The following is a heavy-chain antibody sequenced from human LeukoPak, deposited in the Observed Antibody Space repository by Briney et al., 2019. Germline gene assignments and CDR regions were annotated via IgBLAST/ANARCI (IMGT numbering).Heavy chain of an antibody. J-gene: IGHJ5*02. Sequence: ASVKVSCKASGGTFSSYAISWVRQAPGQGLEWMGGIIPIFGTANYAQKFQGRVTITADESTSTAYMELSSLRSEDTAVYYCARIEPPYSSSWSWFDPWDQGTLVTVSS. CDR2: IIPIFGTA. CDR1: GGTFSSYA. CDR3: ARIEPPYSSSWSWFDP. D-gene: IGHD6-13*01. V-gene: IGHV1-69*13.